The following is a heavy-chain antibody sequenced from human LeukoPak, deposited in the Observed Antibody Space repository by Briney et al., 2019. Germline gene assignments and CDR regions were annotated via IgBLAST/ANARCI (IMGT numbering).Heavy chain of an antibody. CDR1: GGSISSYY. Sequence: SETLSVTCTVSGGSISSYYWSWIRQPPGKGLEWIGYIYYSGSTNYNPSLKSRVTISVDTSKNQFSLKLSSVTAADTAVYYCARGRDGYNFDPDAFDIWGQGTMVTVSS. V-gene: IGHV4-59*01. J-gene: IGHJ3*02. CDR2: IYYSGST. D-gene: IGHD5-24*01. CDR3: ARGRDGYNFDPDAFDI.